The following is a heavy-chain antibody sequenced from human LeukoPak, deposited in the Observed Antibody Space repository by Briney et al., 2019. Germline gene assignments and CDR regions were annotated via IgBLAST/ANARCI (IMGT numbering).Heavy chain of an antibody. CDR3: ARVPRVRFGELPSDY. CDR2: IYYSGST. CDR1: GGSISSGDYY. V-gene: IGHV4-30-4*01. D-gene: IGHD3-10*01. Sequence: KASETLSLTCTVSGGSISSGDYYWSWIRQPPGKGLEWIGYIYYSGSTYYNPSLKSRVTISVDTSKNQFSLKLSSVTAADTAVYYCARVPRVRFGELPSDYWGQGTLVTVSS. J-gene: IGHJ4*02.